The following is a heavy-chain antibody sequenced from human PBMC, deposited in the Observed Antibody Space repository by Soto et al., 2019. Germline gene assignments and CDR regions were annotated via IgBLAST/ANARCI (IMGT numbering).Heavy chain of an antibody. CDR3: ARVLRFLEWSIGY. Sequence: ASVKVSCKASGYTFTSYDINWVRQATGQGLEWMGWMNPNSGNTGYAQKFQGRVTMTRNTSISTAYMELSSLRSEDTAVYYCARVLRFLEWSIGYWGQGTLVTVSS. CDR1: GYTFTSYD. J-gene: IGHJ4*02. D-gene: IGHD3-3*01. CDR2: MNPNSGNT. V-gene: IGHV1-8*01.